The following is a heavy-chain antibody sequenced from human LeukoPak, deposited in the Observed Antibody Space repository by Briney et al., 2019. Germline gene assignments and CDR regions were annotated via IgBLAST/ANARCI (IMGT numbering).Heavy chain of an antibody. D-gene: IGHD2-2*01. V-gene: IGHV4-59*01. CDR2: LYYTGST. J-gene: IGHJ3*01. CDR1: GDSISNNY. CDR3: ARMEEYRLHATMAFDF. Sequence: SETLSLTCTVSGDSISNNYWGWIRQPPGKGLERIAYLYYTGSTYYNHSLQSRLSISADTSKKQVSLKMTSVTAADTAIYYCARMEEYRLHATMAFDFWGRGTAVTVSA.